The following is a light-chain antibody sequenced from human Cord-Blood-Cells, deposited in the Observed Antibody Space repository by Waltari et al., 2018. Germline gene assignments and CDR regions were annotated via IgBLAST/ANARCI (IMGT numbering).Light chain of an antibody. CDR3: SSYTSSSTWV. CDR1: SSDVGGYNY. Sequence: QSALTQPASVSGSPGQSITISCTGTSSDVGGYNYVSWYQQHTGKAPKLMIYEVSNRPSGVSNRCSGSKSGNTASLTLSGLQGEDEADYYCSSYTSSSTWVFGGGTKLTVL. V-gene: IGLV2-14*01. J-gene: IGLJ3*02. CDR2: EVS.